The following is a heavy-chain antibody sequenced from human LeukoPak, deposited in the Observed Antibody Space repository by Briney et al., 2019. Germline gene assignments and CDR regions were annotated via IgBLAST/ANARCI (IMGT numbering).Heavy chain of an antibody. V-gene: IGHV1-46*01. Sequence: GASVKVSCKASGYTFTSYYMHWVRQAPGQGLEWMGIINPSGGSTSYAQKFQGRVTMTRDTSTSTVYMELSSLRSEDAAVYYCARVPEEVGIQLPHFDYWGQGTLVTVSS. CDR3: ARVPEEVGIQLPHFDY. J-gene: IGHJ4*02. D-gene: IGHD5-18*01. CDR1: GYTFTSYY. CDR2: INPSGGST.